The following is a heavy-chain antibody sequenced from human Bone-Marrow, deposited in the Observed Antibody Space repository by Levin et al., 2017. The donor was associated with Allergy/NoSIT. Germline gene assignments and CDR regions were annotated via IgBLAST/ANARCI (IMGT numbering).Heavy chain of an antibody. D-gene: IGHD2-2*01. CDR1: GASVSGADYY. Sequence: SETLSLTCTVSGASVSGADYYWSWIRRPPGKGLEWIAYIYHNGITYYSPSLKSRLTTSIDMSKNQFSLNLNSVNAADTAVYYCARSPDCTTTSCFSHFDSWGQGALVTVSS. V-gene: IGHV4-30-4*01. J-gene: IGHJ4*02. CDR2: IYHNGIT. CDR3: ARSPDCTTTSCFSHFDS.